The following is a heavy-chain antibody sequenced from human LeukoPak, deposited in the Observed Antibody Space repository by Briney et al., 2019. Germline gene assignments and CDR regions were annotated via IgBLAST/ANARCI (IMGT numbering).Heavy chain of an antibody. D-gene: IGHD3-22*01. V-gene: IGHV4-61*01. CDR1: GGSVSSGSYY. Sequence: SETLSLTCTVSGGSVSSGSYYWSWIRQPPGKGLEWIGYIYYSGSTNYNPSLKSRVTISVDTSKNQFSLKLSSVTAADTAVYYCARVPIGSSGYSTGYYYYYGMDVWGQGTTVTVFS. CDR3: ARVPIGSSGYSTGYYYYYGMDV. CDR2: IYYSGST. J-gene: IGHJ6*02.